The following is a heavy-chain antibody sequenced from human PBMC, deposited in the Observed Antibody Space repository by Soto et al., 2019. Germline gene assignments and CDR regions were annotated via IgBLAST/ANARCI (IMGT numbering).Heavy chain of an antibody. D-gene: IGHD3-10*01. CDR1: GGTFSSYA. CDR3: ARAELALGITMVRPYYFDY. V-gene: IGHV1-69*13. Sequence: GASVKVSCKASGGTFSSYAISWVRQAPGQGLEWMGGIIPIFGTANYAQKFQGRVTITVDESTSTAYMELSSLRSEDTAVYYCARAELALGITMVRPYYFDYWGQGTPVTVSS. CDR2: IIPIFGTA. J-gene: IGHJ4*02.